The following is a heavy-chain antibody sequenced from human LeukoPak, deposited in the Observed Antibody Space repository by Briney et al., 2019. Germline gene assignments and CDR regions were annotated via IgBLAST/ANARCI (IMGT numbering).Heavy chain of an antibody. CDR3: ARLPYSGYDAFDI. CDR2: ISSSGSTI. CDR1: GFTFSSYE. V-gene: IGHV3-48*03. D-gene: IGHD5-12*01. J-gene: IGHJ3*02. Sequence: PGGSLRLSCAASGFTFSSYEMSWVRQAPGKGLEWVSYISSSGSTIYYADSVKGRFTISRDNAKNSLYLQMNSLRAEDTAVYYCARLPYSGYDAFDIWGQGTMVTVSS.